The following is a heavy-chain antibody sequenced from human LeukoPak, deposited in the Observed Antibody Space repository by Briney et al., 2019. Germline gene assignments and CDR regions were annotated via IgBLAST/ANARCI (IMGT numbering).Heavy chain of an antibody. CDR1: GYIFDIYA. CDR3: ARDYTLTLGTTTYFQH. CDR2: INTNTGNP. Sequence: ASVKVSCKASGYIFDIYALIWVRQAPGQGLELMGWINTNTGNPTYAQGFTGRFVFSLDTSVSTAYLQISSLKAENTAVYYCARDYTLTLGTTTYFQHWGQGTLVTVSS. D-gene: IGHD1-7*01. J-gene: IGHJ1*01. V-gene: IGHV7-4-1*02.